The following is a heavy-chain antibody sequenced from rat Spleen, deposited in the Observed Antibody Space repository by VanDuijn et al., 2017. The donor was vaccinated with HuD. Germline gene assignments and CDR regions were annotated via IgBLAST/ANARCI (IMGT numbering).Heavy chain of an antibody. J-gene: IGHJ3*01. CDR2: VNSAGTP. D-gene: IGHD5-1*01. CDR1: GHSITTAYR. Sequence: EVQLQESGPGLVKPSQSLSLTCSVTGHSITTAYRWNWIRKFPGNKLEWLGYVNSAGTPNYNPSLKSRISITRDTSKNQLFLQVNSVTTEDTATYYCARHGDWEGFAYWGQGTLVTVSS. CDR3: ARHGDWEGFAY. V-gene: IGHV3-3*01.